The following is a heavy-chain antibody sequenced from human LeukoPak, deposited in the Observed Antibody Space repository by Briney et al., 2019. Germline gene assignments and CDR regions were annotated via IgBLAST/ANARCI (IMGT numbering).Heavy chain of an antibody. J-gene: IGHJ6*02. CDR3: ARDRPALYGDYYDGMDV. V-gene: IGHV3-21*01. D-gene: IGHD4-17*01. CDR1: GFTFSSYS. CDR2: ISSSSSYI. Sequence: GGSLRLSCAASGFTFSSYSMNWVRQAPGKGLEWVSSISSSSSYIYYEDSVKGRFTISRDNAKNSLYLQMNSLRAEDTAVYYCARDRPALYGDYYDGMDVWGQGTTVTVSS.